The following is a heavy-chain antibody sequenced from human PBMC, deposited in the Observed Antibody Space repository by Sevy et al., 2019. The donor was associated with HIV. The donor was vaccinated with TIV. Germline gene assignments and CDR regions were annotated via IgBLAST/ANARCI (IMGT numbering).Heavy chain of an antibody. D-gene: IGHD3-10*01. CDR2: INHSGST. Sequence: SETLSLTCAVYGGSFSGYYWSWIRQPPGKGLEWIGEINHSGSTNYNPSLKSRVTISVDTSKNQFSLKLSSVTAADTALYYCARVRVQYYYGSGSYLHNYYYYYGMDVWGQGTTVTVSS. V-gene: IGHV4-34*01. CDR3: ARVRVQYYYGSGSYLHNYYYYYGMDV. J-gene: IGHJ6*02. CDR1: GGSFSGYY.